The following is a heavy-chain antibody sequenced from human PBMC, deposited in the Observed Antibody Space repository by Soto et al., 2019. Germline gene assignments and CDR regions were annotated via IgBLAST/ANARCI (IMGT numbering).Heavy chain of an antibody. CDR2: IYYSGNT. D-gene: IGHD1-26*01. J-gene: IGHJ4*02. CDR1: GGSISSYY. CDR3: AGGVSSTLRVRRLDY. Sequence: QVQLQESGPGLVKPSETLSLTCSVSGGSISSYYWNWIRQPPGKGLEWIGYIYYSGNTNYNPSLKSRVTISVDTSNNQFSLKLSSVSTADTAVYYCAGGVSSTLRVRRLDYWGQGTLVTVSS. V-gene: IGHV4-59*01.